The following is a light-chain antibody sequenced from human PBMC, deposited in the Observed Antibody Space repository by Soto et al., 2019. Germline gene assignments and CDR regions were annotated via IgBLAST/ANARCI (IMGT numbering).Light chain of an antibody. J-gene: IGKJ1*01. CDR3: QQRSNWPWT. CDR2: GAS. CDR1: QNLGTLY. V-gene: IGKV3D-20*02. Sequence: EIVLTQSPGTLSLSPGERGTLSCRASQNLGTLYLAWFQHKSGQAPRLLIYGASSRATGIPDRFSGSGSGTDFTLTISRLEPEDFAVYYCQQRSNWPWTFGQGTKVDIK.